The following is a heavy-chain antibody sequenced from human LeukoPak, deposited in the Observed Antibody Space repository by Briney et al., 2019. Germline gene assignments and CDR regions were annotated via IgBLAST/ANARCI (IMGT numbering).Heavy chain of an antibody. Sequence: GGSLRLSCAASGFTFSSYAMSWVRQAPGKGLGWVSAISGSGGSTYCADSVKGRFTISRDNSKNTLYLQMNSLRAEDTAVYYCAKGDSSSVSYYYYMDVWGKGTTVTVSS. CDR1: GFTFSSYA. CDR2: ISGSGGST. V-gene: IGHV3-23*01. J-gene: IGHJ6*03. D-gene: IGHD6-6*01. CDR3: AKGDSSSVSYYYYMDV.